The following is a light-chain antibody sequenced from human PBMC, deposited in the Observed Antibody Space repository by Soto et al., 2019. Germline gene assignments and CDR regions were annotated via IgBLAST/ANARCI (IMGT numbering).Light chain of an antibody. CDR3: QQYNDSFPYT. Sequence: DIQMTQSPSTLSASVGDRVTITCRASQSISRWLAWYQQKPGTAPKLLIYAASTLESGVPSRFSGSRSGTEFTFSVSSLQPDDFATYYCQQYNDSFPYTLGQGTKLEIK. J-gene: IGKJ2*01. CDR2: AAS. CDR1: QSISRW. V-gene: IGKV1-5*03.